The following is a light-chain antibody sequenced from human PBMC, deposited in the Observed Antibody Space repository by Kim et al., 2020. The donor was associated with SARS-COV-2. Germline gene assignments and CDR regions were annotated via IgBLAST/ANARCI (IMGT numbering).Light chain of an antibody. V-gene: IGLV3-1*01. CDR2: QDD. Sequence: VSPGQTASIPCSGDTLGDSSASWYQQKPGQSPVLVIYQDDKRPSGIPERFSGSNSGSPATLTISGTQAMDEADYYCQAWDSGTVVFGGGTKVTVL. J-gene: IGLJ2*01. CDR1: TLGDSS. CDR3: QAWDSGTVV.